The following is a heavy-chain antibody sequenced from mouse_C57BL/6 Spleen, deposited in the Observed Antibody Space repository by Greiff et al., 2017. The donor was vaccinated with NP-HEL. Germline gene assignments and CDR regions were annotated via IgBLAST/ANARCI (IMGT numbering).Heavy chain of an antibody. D-gene: IGHD3-2*02. CDR3: ARDSSGYGAMDY. CDR2: IYPRSGNT. CDR1: GYTFTSYG. V-gene: IGHV1-81*01. Sequence: VQLQQSGAELARPGASVKLSCKASGYTFTSYGISWVKQRTGQGLEWIGEIYPRSGNTYYNEKFKGKATLTADKSSSTEYMELRSLTSEDAAVYFCARDSSGYGAMDYWGQGTSVTVSS. J-gene: IGHJ4*01.